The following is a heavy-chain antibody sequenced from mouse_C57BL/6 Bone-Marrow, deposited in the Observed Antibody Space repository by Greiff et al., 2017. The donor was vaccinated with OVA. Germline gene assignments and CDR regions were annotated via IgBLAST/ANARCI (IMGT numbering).Heavy chain of an antibody. D-gene: IGHD1-2*01. CDR1: GFTFSSYA. V-gene: IGHV5-4*03. J-gene: IGHJ4*01. Sequence: EVKLMESGGGLVKPGGSLKLSCAASGFTFSSYAMSWVRQTPEKRLEWVATISDGGSYTYYPANVQGRFPISRDNAKNNLYLQMRHLKSEDTAMYYCARGRRTAGYAMDYWGQGTSVTVSS. CDR3: ARGRRTAGYAMDY. CDR2: ISDGGSYT.